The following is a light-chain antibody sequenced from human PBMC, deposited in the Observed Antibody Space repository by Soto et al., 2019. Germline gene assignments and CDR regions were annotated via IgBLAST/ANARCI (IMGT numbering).Light chain of an antibody. V-gene: IGLV1-47*03. CDR2: TND. J-gene: IGLJ2*01. Sequence: QSVLTQPPSASGTPGQRVTISCSGSSSNIGSNYVYWYQQLPGTAPKLLIYTNDQLPSGVPDRFSGSKSGTSASLAISGLWYEEEAEYYCAAWDEGLSGVIFGGGTNVTVL. CDR3: AAWDEGLSGVI. CDR1: SSNIGSNY.